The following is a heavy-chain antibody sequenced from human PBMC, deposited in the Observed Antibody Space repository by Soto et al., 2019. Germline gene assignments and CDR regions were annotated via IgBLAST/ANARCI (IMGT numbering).Heavy chain of an antibody. CDR2: ISWNSGSI. CDR3: TKTAYGRYSSSSDYYYYYGMDV. J-gene: IGHJ6*02. V-gene: IGHV3-9*01. Sequence: GGSLRLSCAASGFTFDDYAMHWVRQAPGKGLEWVSGISWNSGSIGYADSVKGRFTISRDNAKNSLYLQINSLRAEDQALFYCTKTAYGRYSSSSDYYYYYGMDVWGQGTTVTVSS. D-gene: IGHD6-6*01. CDR1: GFTFDDYA.